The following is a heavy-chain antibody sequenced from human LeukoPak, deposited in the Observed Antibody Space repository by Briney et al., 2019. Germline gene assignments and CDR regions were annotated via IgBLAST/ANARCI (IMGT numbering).Heavy chain of an antibody. Sequence: PSETLSLTCTVSGGSISSYYWSWIRQPPGKGLEWIGYIYYSGSTNYNPSLKGRVTISVDTSKNQFSLKLSSVTAADTAVYYCARVSGPAGFDYWGQGTLVTVSS. CDR1: GGSISSYY. V-gene: IGHV4-59*01. CDR2: IYYSGST. J-gene: IGHJ4*02. D-gene: IGHD6-19*01. CDR3: ARVSGPAGFDY.